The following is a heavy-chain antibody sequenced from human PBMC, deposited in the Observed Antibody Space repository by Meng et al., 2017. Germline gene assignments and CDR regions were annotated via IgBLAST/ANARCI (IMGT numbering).Heavy chain of an antibody. Sequence: QVQLVESGGGVVQPGRSLRLSCAASGFIFSSYGMHWVRQAPGKGLEWVAVIWYDGSKKYYADSVKGRFTISRDDSKNTLFLQMNTLTAEDTAVYYCARDTGAVAPELDYWGQGTLVTVSS. V-gene: IGHV3-33*08. D-gene: IGHD6-19*01. J-gene: IGHJ4*02. CDR2: IWYDGSKK. CDR1: GFIFSSYG. CDR3: ARDTGAVAPELDY.